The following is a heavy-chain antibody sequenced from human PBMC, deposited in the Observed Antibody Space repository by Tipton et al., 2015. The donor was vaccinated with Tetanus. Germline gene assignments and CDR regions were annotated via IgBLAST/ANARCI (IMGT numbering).Heavy chain of an antibody. D-gene: IGHD3-22*01. V-gene: IGHV3-23*01. CDR3: AKDRYDSSGYYYLWDY. CDR1: GFTFSSYA. CDR2: ISGSGGGT. J-gene: IGHJ4*02. Sequence: SLRLSCAASGFTFSSYAMSWVRQAPGKGLEWVSAISGSGGGTYYADSVKGRFIISRDNSKNTLYLQMNSLRAEDTAVYYCAKDRYDSSGYYYLWDYWGQGTLVTVSP.